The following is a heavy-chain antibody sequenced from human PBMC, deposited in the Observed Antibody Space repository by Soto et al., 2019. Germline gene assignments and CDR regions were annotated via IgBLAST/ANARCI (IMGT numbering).Heavy chain of an antibody. D-gene: IGHD2-2*01. J-gene: IGHJ6*02. Sequence: ASVKVSCKASGYTFTDYYMHWVRQAPGQGLEWMGCINPNSGGTNYAQKFQGGVTMTRVTSISTAYMELSSLRSDDTALYYCAKDANIVVVAGATGGMDVWGQGTTVTVSS. CDR3: AKDANIVVVAGATGGMDV. CDR1: GYTFTDYY. CDR2: INPNSGGT. V-gene: IGHV1-2*02.